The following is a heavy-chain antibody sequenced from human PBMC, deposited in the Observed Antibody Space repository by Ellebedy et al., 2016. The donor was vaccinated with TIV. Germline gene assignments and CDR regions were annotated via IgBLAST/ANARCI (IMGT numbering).Heavy chain of an antibody. Sequence: GESLKISXAASGFTFSGYAMSWVRQAPGKGLEWVSAISGSGGSTYYADSVKGRFTISRDNSKNTLYLQMNSLRAEDTAVYYCATQPDVTMVRGVQYFQHWGQGTLVTVSS. J-gene: IGHJ1*01. CDR1: GFTFSGYA. CDR3: ATQPDVTMVRGVQYFQH. D-gene: IGHD3-10*01. CDR2: ISGSGGST. V-gene: IGHV3-23*01.